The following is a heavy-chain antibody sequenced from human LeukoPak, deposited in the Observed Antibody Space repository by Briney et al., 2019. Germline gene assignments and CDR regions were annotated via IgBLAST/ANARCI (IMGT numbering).Heavy chain of an antibody. V-gene: IGHV3-23*01. D-gene: IGHD6-13*01. CDR1: GFTFSSYA. J-gene: IGHJ4*02. CDR3: ARGIAAAGTPPDFDY. Sequence: PGGSLRLSCAASGFTFSSYAMSWVRQAPGKGLEWVSAISGSGGSTYYADSVKGRFTISRDNSKNTLYLQMNSLRAEDTAVYYCARGIAAAGTPPDFDYWGQGTLVTVSS. CDR2: ISGSGGST.